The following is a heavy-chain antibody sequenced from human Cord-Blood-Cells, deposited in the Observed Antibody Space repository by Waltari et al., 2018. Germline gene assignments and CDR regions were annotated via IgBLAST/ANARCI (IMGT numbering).Heavy chain of an antibody. CDR1: GYTFTSYA. J-gene: IGHJ3*02. CDR3: ARDEDSGSYDNAFDI. CDR2: INAGNGNT. V-gene: IGHV1-3*01. D-gene: IGHD3-10*01. Sequence: QVQPVQSGAEAKKPGASVKASCKASGYTFTSYAMHWVRQAPGQRREWMGWINAGNGNTKYYQKFQGRVTITRDTSASTAYMELSSRRAEDTGVYYCARDEDSGSYDNAFDIWGQGTMVTVSS.